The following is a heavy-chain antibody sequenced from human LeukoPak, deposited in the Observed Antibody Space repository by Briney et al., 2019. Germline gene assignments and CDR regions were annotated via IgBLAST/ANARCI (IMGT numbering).Heavy chain of an antibody. CDR2: INPGGGST. Sequence: ASVKVSCKASGYTFTSYYMHWVRQAPGQGLEWMGIINPGGGSTDYAQKFQGRVTKTRAMSTSTVYMELSSLRSDDTAVYYCARDRLTGYPTPYFDYWGQGTLVTVSS. CDR1: GYTFTSYY. CDR3: ARDRLTGYPTPYFDY. V-gene: IGHV1-46*01. D-gene: IGHD3-9*01. J-gene: IGHJ4*02.